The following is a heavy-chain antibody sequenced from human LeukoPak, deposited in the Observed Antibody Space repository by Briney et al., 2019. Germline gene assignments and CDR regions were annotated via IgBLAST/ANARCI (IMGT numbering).Heavy chain of an antibody. D-gene: IGHD3-10*01. CDR1: GYIFTNFG. CDR3: ASVTMVRGRPYYFDY. V-gene: IGHV1-18*01. J-gene: IGHJ4*02. CDR2: VSAYNGNT. Sequence: ASVKVSCKASGYIFTNFGITWVRQAPGQGLEYMGYVSAYNGNTHYPDKFQGRVTINADKSTSTAFMELSSLTSEDTAIYFCASVTMVRGRPYYFDYWGQGTLVTVSS.